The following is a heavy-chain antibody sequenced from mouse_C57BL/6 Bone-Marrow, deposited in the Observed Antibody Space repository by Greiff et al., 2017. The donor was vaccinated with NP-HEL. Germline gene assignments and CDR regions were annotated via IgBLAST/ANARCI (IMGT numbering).Heavy chain of an antibody. D-gene: IGHD1-1*01. V-gene: IGHV1-54*01. Sequence: VKLMESGAELVRPGTSVKVSCKASGYAFTNYLIEWVKQRPGQGLEWIGVINPGSGGTNYNEKFKGKATLTADKSSSTAYMQLSSLTSEDSAVYFCVREGIYYYGSSRYWYFEVWGTGTTVTVAS. CDR1: GYAFTNYL. J-gene: IGHJ1*03. CDR2: INPGSGGT. CDR3: VREGIYYYGSSRYWYFEV.